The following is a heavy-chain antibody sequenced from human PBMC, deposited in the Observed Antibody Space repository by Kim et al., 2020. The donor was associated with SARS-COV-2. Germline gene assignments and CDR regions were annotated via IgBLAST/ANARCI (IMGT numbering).Heavy chain of an antibody. CDR1: GGSFSGYY. CDR2: INHSGST. Sequence: SETLSLTCAVYGGSFSGYYWSWIRQPPGKGLEWIGEINHSGSTNYNPSLKSRVTISVDTSKNQFSLKLSSVTAADTAVYYCARRGGSYRYRIFDYWGQGTLVTVSS. CDR3: ARRGGSYRYRIFDY. J-gene: IGHJ4*02. V-gene: IGHV4-34*01. D-gene: IGHD1-26*01.